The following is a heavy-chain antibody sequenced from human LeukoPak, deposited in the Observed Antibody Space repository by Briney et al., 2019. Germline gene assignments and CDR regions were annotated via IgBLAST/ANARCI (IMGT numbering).Heavy chain of an antibody. V-gene: IGHV3-23*01. CDR3: AKDSLYDSRGYYYEAYYYYYYYMDV. CDR2: ISGSGGST. CDR1: GFTFSSYA. D-gene: IGHD3-22*01. J-gene: IGHJ6*03. Sequence: GGSLRLSCAASGFTFSSYAMSWIRQAPGKGLEWVSAISGSGGSTYYADSVKGRCTISRDNSKNTLYLQMNSLRAEDTAVYYCAKDSLYDSRGYYYEAYYYYYYYMDVWGKGTTVTASS.